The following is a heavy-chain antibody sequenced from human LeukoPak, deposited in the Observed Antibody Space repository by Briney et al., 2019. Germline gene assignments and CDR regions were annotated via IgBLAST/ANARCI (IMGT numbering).Heavy chain of an antibody. CDR3: VKDRSTVTDDAFDI. V-gene: IGHV3-64D*06. D-gene: IGHD4-17*01. Sequence: GGSLRLSCSASGFTFSNYAIHWVRQAPGRRLKCVSGISSDGGTTYYADSVKGRFSISRDNSKNTMYLQMSSLRAEDTAVYYCVKDRSTVTDDAFDICGQGTMVTVSS. CDR1: GFTFSNYA. CDR2: ISSDGGTT. J-gene: IGHJ3*02.